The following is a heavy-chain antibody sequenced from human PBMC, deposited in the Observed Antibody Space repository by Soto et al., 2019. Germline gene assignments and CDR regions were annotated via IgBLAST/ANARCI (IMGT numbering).Heavy chain of an antibody. J-gene: IGHJ4*02. D-gene: IGHD3-9*01. CDR3: ATGLVYYDILTGHDY. V-gene: IGHV1-24*01. CDR1: GYTLTELS. CDR2: FDPEDGET. Sequence: ASVKVSCEVSGYTLTELSMHWVRQAPGKGLEWMGGFDPEDGETIYAQKFQGRVTMTEDTSTDTAYMELSSLRSEDTAVYYCATGLVYYDILTGHDYWGQGTLVTVSS.